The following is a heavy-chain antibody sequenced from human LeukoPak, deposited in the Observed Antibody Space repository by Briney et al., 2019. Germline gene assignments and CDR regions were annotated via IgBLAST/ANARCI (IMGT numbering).Heavy chain of an antibody. CDR1: GYTFNNYG. J-gene: IGHJ6*02. CDR2: ISAYNGNT. D-gene: IGHD3-10*01. CDR3: ARDSRDGLVPYYYYGMDV. V-gene: IGHV1-18*01. Sequence: ASVKVSCKASGYTFNNYGITWVRQAPGQGLEWMGWISAYNGNTNYAQKLQGRVTMITDTSTSTAFMELRSLRPDDTAIYFCARDSRDGLVPYYYYGMDVWGRGTTVTVSS.